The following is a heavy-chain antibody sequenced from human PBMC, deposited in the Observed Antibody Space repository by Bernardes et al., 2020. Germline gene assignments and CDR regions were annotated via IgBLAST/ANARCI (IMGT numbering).Heavy chain of an antibody. Sequence: SETLSLTCTVSGGSISSGGYYWSWIRQHPGKGLEWIGYIYYSGSTYYNPSLKSRVTISVDTSKNQFSLKLSSVTAADTAVYYCAAGVVEHWFDPWGQGTLVTVSS. CDR3: AAGVVEHWFDP. V-gene: IGHV4-31*03. D-gene: IGHD3-22*01. CDR1: GGSISSGGYY. CDR2: IYYSGST. J-gene: IGHJ5*02.